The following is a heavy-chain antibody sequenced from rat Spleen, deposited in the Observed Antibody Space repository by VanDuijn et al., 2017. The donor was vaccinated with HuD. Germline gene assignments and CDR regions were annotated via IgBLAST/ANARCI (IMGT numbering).Heavy chain of an antibody. CDR1: GHSITNGY. CDR3: ARCLLTTVAGLDY. Sequence: EVQLQESGPGLVKPSQSLSLTCSVTGHSITNGYRWNWIRKFPGNKMEWMGYIDFSCSNGYNPSLKARIFITRDLSKNQFFLQLNSVSTEDTAIYYCARCLLTTVAGLDYWGQGVMVTVSS. D-gene: IGHD1-3*01. V-gene: IGHV3-1*01. CDR2: IDFSCSN. J-gene: IGHJ2*01.